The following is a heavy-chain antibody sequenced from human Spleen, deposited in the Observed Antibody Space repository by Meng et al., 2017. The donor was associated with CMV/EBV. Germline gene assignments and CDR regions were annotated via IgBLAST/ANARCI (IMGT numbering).Heavy chain of an antibody. V-gene: IGHV1-18*01. CDR3: ARGGTIVTLNWFDP. J-gene: IGHJ5*02. CDR2: ISAYNGNT. CDR1: GYTFSSYG. D-gene: IGHD4-11*01. Sequence: ASVKVSCKASGYTFSSYGITWVRQAPGQGLEWMGWISAYNGNTDSAQKFQGRVTMTTDTSTSTAYMELRSLTSDDTAVYYCARGGTIVTLNWFDPWGQGTLVTVSS.